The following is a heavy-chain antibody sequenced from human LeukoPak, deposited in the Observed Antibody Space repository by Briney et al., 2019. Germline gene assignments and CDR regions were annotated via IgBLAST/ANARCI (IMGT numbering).Heavy chain of an antibody. CDR1: GFTFSSYA. CDR2: ISGSGGST. J-gene: IGHJ4*02. Sequence: GGSLRLSCAASGFTFSSYAMSWVRQAPGEGLEWVSAISGSGGSTYYADSVKGRFTISRDNSKNTLYLQMNSLRAEDTAVYYCAKFFEGYSYGFDYWGQGTLVTVSS. V-gene: IGHV3-23*01. D-gene: IGHD5-18*01. CDR3: AKFFEGYSYGFDY.